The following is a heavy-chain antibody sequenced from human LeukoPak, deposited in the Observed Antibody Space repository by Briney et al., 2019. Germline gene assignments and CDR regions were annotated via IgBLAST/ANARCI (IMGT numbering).Heavy chain of an antibody. CDR3: ARGPYDSSRD. D-gene: IGHD3-22*01. CDR1: GGSFSGYY. Sequence: SETLSLTCAVYGGSFSGYYWSWIRQPPGRGLEWIGEINHSGNTNYNPSLKSRVTISVDTSKNQFSLKPSSVTAADTAVYYCARGPYDSSRDWGQGTLVTVSS. V-gene: IGHV4-34*01. CDR2: INHSGNT. J-gene: IGHJ4*02.